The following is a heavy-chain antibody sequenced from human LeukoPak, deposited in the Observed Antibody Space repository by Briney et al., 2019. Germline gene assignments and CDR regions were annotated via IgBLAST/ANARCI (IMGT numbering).Heavy chain of an antibody. V-gene: IGHV4-39*07. CDR3: ARVRGYCSSTSCYALFDY. CDR1: GGSISSSSYY. CDR2: IYHSGST. J-gene: IGHJ4*02. Sequence: SETLSLTCTVSGGSISSSSYYWGWIRQPPGKGLEWIGSIYHSGSTYYNPSLKSRVTISVDTSKNQFSLKLSSVTAADTAVYYCARVRGYCSSTSCYALFDYWGQGTLVTVSS. D-gene: IGHD2-2*01.